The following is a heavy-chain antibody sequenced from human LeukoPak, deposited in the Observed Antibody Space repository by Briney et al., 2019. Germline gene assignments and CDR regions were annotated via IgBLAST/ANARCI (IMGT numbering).Heavy chain of an antibody. V-gene: IGHV1-18*01. D-gene: IGHD5-24*01. CDR1: GYTFSSYG. Sequence: GASVKVSCKASGYTFSSYGISWVRQAPRQGLEWMGWISVYNVNTNYAQKLQGRVTMTTDTSTSTAYMELRSLRSDDTAVYYCARDRDGYNGGDYWGQGTLVTVSS. J-gene: IGHJ4*02. CDR3: ARDRDGYNGGDY. CDR2: ISVYNVNT.